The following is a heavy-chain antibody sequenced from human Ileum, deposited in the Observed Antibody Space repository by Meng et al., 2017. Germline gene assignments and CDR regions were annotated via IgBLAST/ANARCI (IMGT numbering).Heavy chain of an antibody. CDR3: ARGAVVATTYYFDS. CDR1: GGTFSSYA. V-gene: IGHV1-69*01. J-gene: IGHJ4*02. CDR2: IIPIFDTP. D-gene: IGHD2-21*02. Sequence: QVLRVWAGVKKPGSPVQVSCKASGGTFSSYAISWVRQAPGQGLEWMGGIIPIFDTPNYAQKFQDRVTITADASTSTTYMELNGLMSEDTALYYCARGAVVATTYYFDSWGQGTLVTVSS.